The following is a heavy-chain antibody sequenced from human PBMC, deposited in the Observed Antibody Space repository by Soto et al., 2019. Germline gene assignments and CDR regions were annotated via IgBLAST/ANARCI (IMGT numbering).Heavy chain of an antibody. J-gene: IGHJ4*02. CDR2: IYYSGST. Sequence: QVQLQESGPGLVKPSETLSLTCTVSGGSISTYSWNWIRQPPGKGLEWIGYIYYSGSTDYNPSLKSRVTMSVDTSKNQFSLKLSSVTAADTAVYYCARSSVPDCWGQGTLVTVSS. V-gene: IGHV4-59*01. CDR1: GGSISTYS. CDR3: ARSSVPDC.